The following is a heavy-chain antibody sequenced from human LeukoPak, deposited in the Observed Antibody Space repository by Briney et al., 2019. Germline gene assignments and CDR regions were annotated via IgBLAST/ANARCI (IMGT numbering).Heavy chain of an antibody. J-gene: IGHJ4*02. CDR3: ARGGYSSSWYLSRSRARESDVDY. V-gene: IGHV1-24*01. CDR2: FDPEDGET. D-gene: IGHD6-13*01. CDR1: GYTLTELS. Sequence: EASVKVSCKVSGYTLTELSMHWVRQAPGKGLEWMGGFDPEDGETIYAQKFQGRVTMTEDTSTDTAYMELRSLRSDDTAVYYCARGGYSSSWYLSRSRARESDVDYWGQGTLVTVSS.